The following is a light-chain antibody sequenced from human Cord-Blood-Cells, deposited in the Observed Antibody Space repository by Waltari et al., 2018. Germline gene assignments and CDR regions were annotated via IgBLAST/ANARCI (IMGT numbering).Light chain of an antibody. CDR3: QQYGSSPPTS. CDR2: GAS. Sequence: EIVLTPSPGTLSLSPGERATLSCRASQSVSSSYLDWYQQTPGQAPRLLIYGASSRATGIPDRFSGSGSGTDFTLTISRLEPEDFAVYYCQQYGSSPPTSFGQGTKLEIK. CDR1: QSVSSSY. V-gene: IGKV3-20*01. J-gene: IGKJ2*03.